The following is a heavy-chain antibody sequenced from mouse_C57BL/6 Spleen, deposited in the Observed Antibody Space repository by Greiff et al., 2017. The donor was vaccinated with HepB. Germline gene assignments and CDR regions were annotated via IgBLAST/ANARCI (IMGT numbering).Heavy chain of an antibody. CDR3: AMGTTVVAQAGTTFDY. CDR2: IYPGDGDT. J-gene: IGHJ2*01. CDR1: GYAFSSYW. Sequence: QVQLQQSGAELVKPGASVKISCKASGYAFSSYWMNWVKQRPGKGLEWIGQIYPGDGDTNYNGKFKGNATLTADNSSSTAYMQLSSLTSEDSAVYFCAMGTTVVAQAGTTFDYWGQGTTLTVSS. D-gene: IGHD1-1*01. V-gene: IGHV1-80*01.